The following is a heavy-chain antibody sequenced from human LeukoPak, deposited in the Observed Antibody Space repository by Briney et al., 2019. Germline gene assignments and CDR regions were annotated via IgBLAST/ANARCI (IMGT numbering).Heavy chain of an antibody. CDR3: ARGEHYDGNGYYPGDY. V-gene: IGHV1-18*01. CDR2: ISPYNGNT. Sequence: ASVKVACKASGYTFSSYGISWVRQAPGQGLEWMGWISPYNGNTNYAQKVQGRVTMTTDTSTSTAYMGLRSLRFDDTAVYYCARGEHYDGNGYYPGDYWGQGTLVTVSS. D-gene: IGHD3-22*01. CDR1: GYTFSSYG. J-gene: IGHJ4*02.